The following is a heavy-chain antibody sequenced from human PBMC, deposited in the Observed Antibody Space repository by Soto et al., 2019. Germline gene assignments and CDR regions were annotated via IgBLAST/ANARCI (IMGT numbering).Heavy chain of an antibody. D-gene: IGHD2-15*01. Sequence: QVQLVESGGGVVQPGRSLRLSCAGSGFTFSNYGLHWVRQAPGKGLEWVAVISYDGSHKYYADSVKGRFTISRDNSNIMLYLQMDSLRAEDTAVYYCAKDGAPRYCGRSSCRPAGAYWGQGTLVTVSS. CDR2: ISYDGSHK. CDR1: GFTFSNYG. J-gene: IGHJ4*02. CDR3: AKDGAPRYCGRSSCRPAGAY. V-gene: IGHV3-30*18.